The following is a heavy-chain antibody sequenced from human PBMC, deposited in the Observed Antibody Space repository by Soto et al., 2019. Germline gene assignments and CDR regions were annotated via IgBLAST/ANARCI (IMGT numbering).Heavy chain of an antibody. CDR2: MNPDSGHA. J-gene: IGHJ4*02. V-gene: IGHV1-8*01. CDR1: GYTFSNSD. Sequence: ASVKVSCKVSGYTFSNSDINWVRQAPGQGLEWMGWMNPDSGHAAYAQKFQGRVTLTTSTSTSTVYMEMRSLGSEDTAVYYCARRPHCSGGICYYGLDNWGQGTLVTVS. CDR3: ARRPHCSGGICYYGLDN. D-gene: IGHD2-15*01.